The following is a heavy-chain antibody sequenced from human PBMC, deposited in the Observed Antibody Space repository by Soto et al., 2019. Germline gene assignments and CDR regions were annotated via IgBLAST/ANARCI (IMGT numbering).Heavy chain of an antibody. Sequence: QVQLQESGPGLVKPSETLSLTCTVSGASISGFYWSWIRKSAGKGLGWIGRIYATGTTDYNPSLKSRFMMSGDTSKKQFSLKLRSVTAADTAVYYCVRDGTKTLRDWFDPWGQGISVTVSS. V-gene: IGHV4-4*07. CDR2: IYATGTT. CDR3: VRDGTKTLRDWFDP. CDR1: GASISGFY. J-gene: IGHJ5*02. D-gene: IGHD1-1*01.